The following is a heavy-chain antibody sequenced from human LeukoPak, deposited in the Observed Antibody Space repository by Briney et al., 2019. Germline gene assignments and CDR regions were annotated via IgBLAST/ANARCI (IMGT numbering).Heavy chain of an antibody. CDR2: IYTSGRT. V-gene: IGHV4-4*07. J-gene: IGHJ3*02. Sequence: SETLSLTCTVSGGSISSYYWSWIQQPAGKGLEWIGRIYTSGRTNYNPSLKSRVTMSVDTSKNQFSLKLSSVTAADTAVYYCAGGKGYCSGTSCYSYAFDIWGQGTMVTVSS. CDR1: GGSISSYY. CDR3: AGGKGYCSGTSCYSYAFDI. D-gene: IGHD2-2*02.